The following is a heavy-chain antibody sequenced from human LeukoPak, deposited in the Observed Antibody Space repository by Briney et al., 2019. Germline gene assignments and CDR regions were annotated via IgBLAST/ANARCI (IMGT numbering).Heavy chain of an antibody. D-gene: IGHD3-22*01. CDR1: GYTFTGNY. CDR3: ARGRGEYYYDSSGYYYFDY. V-gene: IGHV1-8*02. J-gene: IGHJ4*02. Sequence: ASVKVSCKASGYTFTGNYMHWVRQAPGQGLEWMGWMNPNSGNTGYAQKFQGRVTMTRNTSISTAYMELSSLRSEDTAVYYCARGRGEYYYDSSGYYYFDYWGQGTLVTVSS. CDR2: MNPNSGNT.